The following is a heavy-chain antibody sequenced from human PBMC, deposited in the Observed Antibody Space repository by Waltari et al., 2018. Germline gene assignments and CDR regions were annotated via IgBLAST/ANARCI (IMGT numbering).Heavy chain of an antibody. Sequence: DVQLVESGGGLVQPGGSLRLSCAASGFSLSGYWMSWVRQAPGKGLGWVANIKEDGSEKYYLESVKGRFTISRDNAKNSLYLQMNSLRAEDTAVYYCARDDSTGYYYFDYWGQGTLVTVSS. V-gene: IGHV3-7*03. J-gene: IGHJ4*02. CDR2: IKEDGSEK. D-gene: IGHD3-22*01. CDR1: GFSLSGYW. CDR3: ARDDSTGYYYFDY.